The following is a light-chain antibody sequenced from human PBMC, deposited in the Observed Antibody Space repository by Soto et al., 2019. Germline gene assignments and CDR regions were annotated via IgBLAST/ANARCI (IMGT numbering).Light chain of an antibody. CDR1: QSLIYDDRDAY. CDR2: MVS. CDR3: MQGTHWPPT. J-gene: IGKJ1*01. V-gene: IGKV2-30*01. Sequence: DVLMAQSPLSLPVTLGQPATISCRSSQSLIYDDRDAYVSWFQQRQGQSPRRLIYMVSKRDSGVPDRFSGSGAGTDFTLRISRVEAEDVGFYYCMQGTHWPPTFGQGTKVDIK.